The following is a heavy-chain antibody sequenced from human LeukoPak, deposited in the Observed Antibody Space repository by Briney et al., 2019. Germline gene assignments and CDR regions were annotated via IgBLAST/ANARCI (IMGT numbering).Heavy chain of an antibody. CDR2: ISGSGGST. Sequence: GGSLRLSCAASGFTVSTNYMSWVRQAPGKGLEWVSAISGSGGSTYYADSVKGRFTISRDNSKNTLYLQMNSLRAEDTAVYYCAKDLLDFDYWGQGTLVTVSS. V-gene: IGHV3-23*01. CDR3: AKDLLDFDY. J-gene: IGHJ4*02. CDR1: GFTVSTNY.